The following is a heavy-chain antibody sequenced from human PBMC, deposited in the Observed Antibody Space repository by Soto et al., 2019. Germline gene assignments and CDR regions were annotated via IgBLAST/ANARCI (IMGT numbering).Heavy chain of an antibody. CDR3: AKDPIAAVHWNDTGPFDY. Sequence: QVQLVESGGGVVQPGRSLRLSCAASGFTFSSYGMHWVRQAPGKGLEWVAVISYDGSNKYYADSVKGRFTISRDNSKNTLYLQMNSLRAEDTAVYYCAKDPIAAVHWNDTGPFDYWGQGTLVTVSS. CDR1: GFTFSSYG. J-gene: IGHJ4*02. CDR2: ISYDGSNK. V-gene: IGHV3-30*18. D-gene: IGHD1-1*01.